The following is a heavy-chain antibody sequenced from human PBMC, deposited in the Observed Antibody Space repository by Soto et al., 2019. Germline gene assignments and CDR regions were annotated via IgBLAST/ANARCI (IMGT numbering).Heavy chain of an antibody. V-gene: IGHV1-18*01. D-gene: IGHD3-10*01. CDR1: GYTFNSYG. CDR3: ASGAMVRGVIIQNFDY. CDR2: ISAYNGNT. Sequence: ASVKVSCKASGYTFNSYGISWVRQAPGQGLEWMGWISAYNGNTNYAQKLQGRVTMTTDTSTSTAYMELRSLRSDDTAVYYCASGAMVRGVIIQNFDYWGQGTLVTGSS. J-gene: IGHJ4*02.